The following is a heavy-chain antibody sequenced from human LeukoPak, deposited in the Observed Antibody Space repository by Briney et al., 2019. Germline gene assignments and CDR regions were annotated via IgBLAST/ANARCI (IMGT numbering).Heavy chain of an antibody. V-gene: IGHV3-64D*06. CDR3: VKSYSSSWYAFDI. Sequence: GGSLRLSCAASGFTFSSYSMNWVRQAPGKGLEHVSVIVSTGGSTYYADSVKGRFTISRDNSKNTLYLQMSSLRAEDTAVYYCVKSYSSSWYAFDIWGQGTMVTVSS. CDR1: GFTFSSYS. D-gene: IGHD6-13*01. CDR2: IVSTGGST. J-gene: IGHJ3*02.